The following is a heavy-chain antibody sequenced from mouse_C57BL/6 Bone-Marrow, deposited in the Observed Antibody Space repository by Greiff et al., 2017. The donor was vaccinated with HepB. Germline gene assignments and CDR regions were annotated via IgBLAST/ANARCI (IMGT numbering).Heavy chain of an antibody. V-gene: IGHV14-3*01. CDR1: GFNIKNTY. CDR2: IDPANGNT. CDR3: AKFPFITTVDWYFDV. D-gene: IGHD1-1*01. J-gene: IGHJ1*03. Sequence: VQLQQSVAELVRPGASVKLSCTASGFNIKNTYMHWVKQRPEQGLEWIGRIDPANGNTKYAPKFQGKATITADTSSNTAYLQLSSLTSEDTAIYYCAKFPFITTVDWYFDVWGTGTTVTVSS.